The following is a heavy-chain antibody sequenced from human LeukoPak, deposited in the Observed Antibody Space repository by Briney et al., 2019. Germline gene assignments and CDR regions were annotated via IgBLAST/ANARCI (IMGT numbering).Heavy chain of an antibody. D-gene: IGHD2-2*01. CDR3: ASTLGYCSSTSCPWAFDI. V-gene: IGHV3-53*01. CDR2: IYSGGST. Sequence: PGGSLRLSCAASGFTVSSNYMSWVRQAPGKGLEWVSVIYSGGSTYYADSVKGRFTISRDNSKNTLYLQMNSLRAEDTAVYYCASTLGYCSSTSCPWAFDIWGQGTMVTVSS. CDR1: GFTVSSNY. J-gene: IGHJ3*02.